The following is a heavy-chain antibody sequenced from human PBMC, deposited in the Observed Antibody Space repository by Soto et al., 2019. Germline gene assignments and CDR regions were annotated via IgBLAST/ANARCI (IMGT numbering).Heavy chain of an antibody. CDR3: AKDFSMFRGSGYSDFDY. V-gene: IGHV3-23*01. J-gene: IGHJ4*02. CDR1: GFTFSSYA. CDR2: ISGSGGST. D-gene: IGHD3-22*01. Sequence: EVQLLESGGGLVQPGGSLRLSCAASGFTFSSYAMSWVRQAPGKGLEWVSAISGSGGSTYYADSVKGRFTISRDNSKNTLYLQMNSLRAEDTAVYYCAKDFSMFRGSGYSDFDYWGQGTLVTVSS.